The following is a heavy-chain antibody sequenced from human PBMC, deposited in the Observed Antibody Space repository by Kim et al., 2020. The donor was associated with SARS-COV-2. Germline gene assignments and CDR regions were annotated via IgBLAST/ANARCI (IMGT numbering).Heavy chain of an antibody. J-gene: IGHJ5*02. Sequence: GGSLRLSCAASGFTFSSYGMHWVRQAPGKGLEWVAVISYDGSNKYYADSVKGRFTISRDNSKNTLYLQMNSLRAEDTAVYYCATTGEVIAVAGPRNWFDPWGQGTLVTVSS. CDR3: ATTGEVIAVAGPRNWFDP. V-gene: IGHV3-33*05. CDR1: GFTFSSYG. CDR2: ISYDGSNK. D-gene: IGHD6-19*01.